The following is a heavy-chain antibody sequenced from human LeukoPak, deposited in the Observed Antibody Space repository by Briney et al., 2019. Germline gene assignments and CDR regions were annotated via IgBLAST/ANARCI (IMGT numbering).Heavy chain of an antibody. J-gene: IGHJ3*01. CDR2: INPNSAST. V-gene: IGHV1-8*03. D-gene: IGHD4-17*01. Sequence: ASVKVSRKTSGYTFTDYDVHWVRQAPGQGLEWMGWINPNSASTNYAQRLQGRVTFTRDTSLSIAYMELGSLTSEDAAVYFCARGDFGETNTAFDVWGQGTLVAVSS. CDR3: ARGDFGETNTAFDV. CDR1: GYTFTDYD.